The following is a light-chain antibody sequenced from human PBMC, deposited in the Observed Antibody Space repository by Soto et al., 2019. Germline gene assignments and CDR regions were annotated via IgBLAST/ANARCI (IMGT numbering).Light chain of an antibody. CDR1: QTISSW. Sequence: DIQMTQSPSTLSGSVGDRVTITCRASQTISSWLAWYQQKPGKAPKLLIYDASNLETGVPSRFSGSGSGTDFTFTISSLQPEDIATYYCQQYSHLITFGQGTKVDIK. CDR2: DAS. CDR3: QQYSHLIT. J-gene: IGKJ1*01. V-gene: IGKV1-5*01.